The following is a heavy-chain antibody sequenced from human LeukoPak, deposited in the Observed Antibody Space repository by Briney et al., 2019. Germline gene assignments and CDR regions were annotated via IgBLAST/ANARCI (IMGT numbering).Heavy chain of an antibody. CDR2: INPNSGGT. J-gene: IGHJ5*02. Sequence: ASVKVSCKASGYTFTGYYMHWVRQAPGQGLEWMGWINPNSGGTNYAQKFQGRVTMTRDTSFSTAYMELSRLRSDDTAVYYCARMEIVVVLAAIEGFDPWGQGTLVTVSS. D-gene: IGHD2-2*03. V-gene: IGHV1-2*02. CDR3: ARMEIVVVLAAIEGFDP. CDR1: GYTFTGYY.